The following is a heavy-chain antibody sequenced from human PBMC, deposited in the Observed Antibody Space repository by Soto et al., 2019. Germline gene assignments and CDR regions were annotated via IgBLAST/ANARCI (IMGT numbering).Heavy chain of an antibody. V-gene: IGHV3-21*01. D-gene: IGHD6-6*01. CDR3: ARDVPRLYDAFHI. CDR1: GFTFSSYS. Sequence: EVQLVESGGGLVKPGGSLRLSCAASGFTFSSYSMNWVRQAPGKGLEWVSSISSSSSYIYYADSVKGRFTISRDNAKNSLYLQMNSLRAEDTAVYYCARDVPRLYDAFHIWGQGTMVTVSS. J-gene: IGHJ3*02. CDR2: ISSSSSYI.